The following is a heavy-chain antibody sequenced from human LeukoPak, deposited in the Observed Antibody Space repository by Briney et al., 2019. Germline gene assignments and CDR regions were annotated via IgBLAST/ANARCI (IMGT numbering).Heavy chain of an antibody. J-gene: IGHJ4*02. V-gene: IGHV3-23*01. CDR2: IRERGGST. CDR1: GITLSNYG. Sequence: GGSLRLSCVVSGITLSNYGMSWVRQAPGKGLEWVSGIRERGGSTNYADSVKGRFIISRDTSKNTVYLQMNSLRVEDTAVYFCAKRGIVIRAVIIIGFHKEAYYFDYWGQGILVSVSS. D-gene: IGHD3-10*01. CDR3: AKRGIVIRAVIIIGFHKEAYYFDY.